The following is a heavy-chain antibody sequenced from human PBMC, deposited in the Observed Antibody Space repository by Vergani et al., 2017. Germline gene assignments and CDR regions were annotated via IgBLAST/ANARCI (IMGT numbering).Heavy chain of an antibody. V-gene: IGHV1-18*01. J-gene: IGHJ6*03. CDR2: ISAYNGNT. D-gene: IGHD3-3*01. CDR1: GYTFTSYG. Sequence: QVQLVQSGAEVKKPGASVKVSCKASGYTFTSYGISWVRQAPGQGLEWMGWISAYNGNTNYAQKLQGRVTMTTDTSTSTGYMELRSLRSDDTAVYYCARGRTYYDFWCGYSIYNYYYYMDLWGKGTTVTVSS. CDR3: ARGRTYYDFWCGYSIYNYYYYMDL.